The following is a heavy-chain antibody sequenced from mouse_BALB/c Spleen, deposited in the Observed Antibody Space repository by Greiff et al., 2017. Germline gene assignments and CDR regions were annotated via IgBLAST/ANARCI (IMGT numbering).Heavy chain of an antibody. Sequence: VQLQQSGAELVKPGASVKLSCKASGYTFTSYYMYWVKQRPGQGLEWIGEINPSNGGTNFNEKFKSKATLTVDKSSSTAYMQLSSLTSEDSAVYYCTKGYYGRGFAYWGQGTLVTVSA. CDR3: TKGYYGRGFAY. J-gene: IGHJ3*01. V-gene: IGHV1S81*02. CDR2: INPSNGGT. CDR1: GYTFTSYY. D-gene: IGHD1-1*01.